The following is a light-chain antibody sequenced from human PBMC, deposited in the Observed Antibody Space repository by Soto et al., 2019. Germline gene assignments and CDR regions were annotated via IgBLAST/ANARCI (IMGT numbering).Light chain of an antibody. CDR1: NSDIGTNT. Sequence: VLTQPPSASGTPGQRVTISCSGGNSDIGTNTVNWYQQVPGAAPKLLIYSNDQRPSGVPDRFSGSKSGTSASLAISGLQSDDEADYYCAAWDDSLFGHVFGTGTKVTVL. CDR2: SND. J-gene: IGLJ1*01. V-gene: IGLV1-44*01. CDR3: AAWDDSLFGHV.